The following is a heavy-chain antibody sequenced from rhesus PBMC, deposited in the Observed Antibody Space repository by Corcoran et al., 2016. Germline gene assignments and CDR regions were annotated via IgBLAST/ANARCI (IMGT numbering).Heavy chain of an antibody. V-gene: IGHV3-136*01. CDR3: TRETTGFEF. Sequence: EVQLVESGGGLVQPGGSLRLSCAASGFTFSGYDMNWVRQAPGKGLEWVSNISYTGKTIYYLMSVNCRFTISRDNAKNSLSLQMSSLRAEDTAVYYCTRETTGFEFWGQGALVTVSS. D-gene: IGHD4-11*01. CDR2: ISYTGKTI. CDR1: GFTFSGYD. J-gene: IGHJ1*01.